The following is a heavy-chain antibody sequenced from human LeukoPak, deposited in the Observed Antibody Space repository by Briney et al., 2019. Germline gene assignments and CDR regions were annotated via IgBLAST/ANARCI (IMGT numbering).Heavy chain of an antibody. D-gene: IGHD2-2*01. Sequence: ASVKVSCKASGYTFTGYYMHWVRQAPGQGLEWMGWINPNSGGTNYAQKFQGWVTMTRDTSISTAYMELSRLRSDDTAVYYCARSMRCRSTSWCPDYYYYGMDVWGKGTTVTVSS. CDR3: ARSMRCRSTSWCPDYYYYGMDV. CDR2: INPNSGGT. V-gene: IGHV1-2*04. J-gene: IGHJ6*04. CDR1: GYTFTGYY.